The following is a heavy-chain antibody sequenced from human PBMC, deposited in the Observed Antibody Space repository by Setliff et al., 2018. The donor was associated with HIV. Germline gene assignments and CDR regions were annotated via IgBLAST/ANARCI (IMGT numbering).Heavy chain of an antibody. Sequence: GASVKVSCKASGYTFTSNHMHWGRQAPGQGLEWMGTINPSGGDTIDAPEFQGRVTMTTDTSTRTAYMELSGLTSEDTAVYFCIVNIVGPVTGLDRWGPGTLVTVSS. CDR2: INPSGGDT. J-gene: IGHJ5*02. V-gene: IGHV1-46*01. CDR1: GYTFTSNH. CDR3: IVNIVGPVTGLDR. D-gene: IGHD1-26*01.